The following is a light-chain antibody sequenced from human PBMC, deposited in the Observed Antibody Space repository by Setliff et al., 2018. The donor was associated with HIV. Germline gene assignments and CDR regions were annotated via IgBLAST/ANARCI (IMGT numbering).Light chain of an antibody. V-gene: IGLV2-14*01. CDR2: DVS. CDR3: SSYTSSSTSYV. Sequence: QSVLPQPASVSGSPGQSITISCTGTSSDVGGYNYVSWYRQHPGKAPKLMIYDVSNRPSGVSNRFSGSKSDNTASLTISGLQAEDEADYYCSSYTSSSTSYVFGTGTKVTVL. CDR1: SSDVGGYNY. J-gene: IGLJ1*01.